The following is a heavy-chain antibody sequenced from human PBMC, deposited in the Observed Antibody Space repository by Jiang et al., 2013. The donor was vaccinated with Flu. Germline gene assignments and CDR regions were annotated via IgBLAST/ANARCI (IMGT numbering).Heavy chain of an antibody. D-gene: IGHD4/OR15-4a*01. CDR3: ARARLTFDI. Sequence: QLLESGGGVVQPGRSLRLSCAASGFTFSSYGMHWVRQAPGKGLEWVAVIWYDGSNKYYADSVKGRFTISRDNSKNTLYLQMNSLRAEDTAVYYCARARLTFDIWGQGTMVTVSS. V-gene: IGHV3-33*01. CDR2: IWYDGSNK. CDR1: GFTFSSYG. J-gene: IGHJ3*02.